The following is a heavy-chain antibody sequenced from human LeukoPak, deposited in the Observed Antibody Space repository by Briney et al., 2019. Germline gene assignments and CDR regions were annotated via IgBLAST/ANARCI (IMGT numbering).Heavy chain of an antibody. J-gene: IGHJ4*02. CDR1: GFTFSSYA. CDR3: ARVGGHCTNGVCYDVDY. D-gene: IGHD2-8*01. Sequence: PGGSLRLSCAASGFTFSSYAMSWVRQAPGKGLEWVSFITSSSSYISYADSVKGRFTISRDNAKNSLYLQMSSLRAEDTAVYYCARVGGHCTNGVCYDVDYWGQGTLVTVSS. CDR2: ITSSSSYI. V-gene: IGHV3-21*01.